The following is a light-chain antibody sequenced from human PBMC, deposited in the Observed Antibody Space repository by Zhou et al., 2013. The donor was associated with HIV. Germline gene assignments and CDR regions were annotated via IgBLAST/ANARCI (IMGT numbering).Light chain of an antibody. V-gene: IGKV3-15*01. Sequence: EIVMTQSPATLSVSPGEGATLSCRASQSVSTSLAWYQHKPGQAPRLLIYGASTRATGIPARFSGSGSGTEFTLTISSPQSEDFAVYYCQQYNNWPPMYTFGQGTRLEI. CDR1: QSVSTS. J-gene: IGKJ2*01. CDR2: GAS. CDR3: QQYNNWPPMYT.